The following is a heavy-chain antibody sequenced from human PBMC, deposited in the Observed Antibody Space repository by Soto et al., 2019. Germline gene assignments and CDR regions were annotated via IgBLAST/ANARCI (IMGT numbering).Heavy chain of an antibody. J-gene: IGHJ4*02. Sequence: QVQLAVSGGGVVQPGRSLRISCAASGFRFSSYAMHWVRLAPGKGLEWVALVSYGGRHKVYAESVKGRFTISRDNSKKMLYLEMKSLREDDTSVYYCATVMATIVSFEYWGQGTQVTVSS. CDR1: GFRFSSYA. D-gene: IGHD5-12*01. CDR3: ATVMATIVSFEY. CDR2: VSYGGRHK. V-gene: IGHV3-30*04.